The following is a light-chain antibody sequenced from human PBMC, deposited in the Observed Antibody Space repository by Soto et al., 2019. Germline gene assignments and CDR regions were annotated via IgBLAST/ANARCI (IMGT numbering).Light chain of an antibody. CDR1: QSVSSD. J-gene: IGKJ4*01. CDR3: QQYNDWLT. V-gene: IGKV3-15*01. Sequence: EIVMTQSPATLSVSPGERVTLSCRASQSVSSDLAWYQQKRGQAPRLLLYDASTRATGIPARFSGSRSGTDFTLTISRLQSEDFAVYYCQQYNDWLTFGGGTKVEI. CDR2: DAS.